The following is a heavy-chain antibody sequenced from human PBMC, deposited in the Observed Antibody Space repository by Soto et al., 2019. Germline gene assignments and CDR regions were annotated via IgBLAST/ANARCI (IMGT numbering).Heavy chain of an antibody. V-gene: IGHV1-46*01. J-gene: IGHJ4*02. Sequence: ASVKVSCKASGYTFTSYYIHWVRQAPGQGLEWMGIINPSGGTTTYAQNFQGRVTMTRDTSTSTAYMELSSLRSEDTAVYYCARGTYYYDSSGYLVSGYWGQGTLVTVLL. CDR2: INPSGGTT. D-gene: IGHD3-22*01. CDR1: GYTFTSYY. CDR3: ARGTYYYDSSGYLVSGY.